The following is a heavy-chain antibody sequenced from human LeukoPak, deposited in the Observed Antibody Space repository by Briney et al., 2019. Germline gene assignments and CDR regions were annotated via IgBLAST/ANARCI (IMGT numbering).Heavy chain of an antibody. CDR3: ARVVRVTGTINY. V-gene: IGHV4-31*03. J-gene: IGHJ4*02. CDR1: GGSTSSGGYY. CDR2: IYYSGST. D-gene: IGHD1-7*01. Sequence: SQTLSLTCTVSGGSTSSGGYYWSWIRQHPGKGLEWIGYIYYSGSTYYNPSLKSRVTISVDTSKNHFSLKLSSVTAADTAVYYCARVVRVTGTINYWGQGTLVTISS.